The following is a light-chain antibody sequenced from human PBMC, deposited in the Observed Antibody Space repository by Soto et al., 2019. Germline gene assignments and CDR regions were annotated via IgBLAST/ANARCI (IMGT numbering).Light chain of an antibody. Sequence: EIVLTQSQDTLSVSPGEGATLSCLASQSVSSNLAWYQQKPGQAPRLLIYGASTRATGIPARFSGSGSGTEFTLTISSLQSEDFAVYYCQQYNNWPPITFGQGTRLEIK. J-gene: IGKJ5*01. V-gene: IGKV3-15*01. CDR2: GAS. CDR3: QQYNNWPPIT. CDR1: QSVSSN.